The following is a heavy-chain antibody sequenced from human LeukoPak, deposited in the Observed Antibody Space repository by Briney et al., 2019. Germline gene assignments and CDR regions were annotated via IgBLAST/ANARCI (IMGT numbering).Heavy chain of an antibody. CDR2: VSYSGST. J-gene: IGHJ4*02. Sequence: SETLSLTCSVSGGSITSGPYYGGWIRQPPGKGLEWIGSVSYSGSTYYSPSLRSRVTISVDTSKNQFSLKLNSVTAADTAVYYCASPFSGTYSRFDYWGQGTLVSVSS. V-gene: IGHV4-39*07. CDR1: GGSITSGPYY. D-gene: IGHD1-26*01. CDR3: ASPFSGTYSRFDY.